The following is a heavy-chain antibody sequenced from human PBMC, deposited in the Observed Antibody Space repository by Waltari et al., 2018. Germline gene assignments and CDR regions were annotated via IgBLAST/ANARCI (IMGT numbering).Heavy chain of an antibody. CDR3: GRYSTYPDVCLDP. V-gene: IGHV4-39*07. J-gene: IGHJ5*02. CDR2: VYYSGAA. D-gene: IGHD3-16*02. CDR1: GGPIRTSRYY. Sequence: QLQLQESGPGLVKPSETLSLTCTVSGGPIRTSRYYWGWIRQPPGKGLEWIGSVYYSGAAYYRPSLKSRVTILVDTSKNQFSLTLSSVTVADTAVYYCGRYSTYPDVCLDPWGQGTLVTVSP.